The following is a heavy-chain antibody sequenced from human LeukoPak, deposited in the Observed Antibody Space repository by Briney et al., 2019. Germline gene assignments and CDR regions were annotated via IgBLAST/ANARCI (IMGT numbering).Heavy chain of an antibody. Sequence: PSETLSLTCTVSGGSISSYYWSWIRQPPGKGLEWIGYIYYRGSTNYNPSLKSRVTISVDTSKNQFSLKLRSVTAADTAVYYCARVSGYDWESFYDYWGQGTLVTVSS. V-gene: IGHV4-59*01. CDR1: GGSISSYY. CDR2: IYYRGST. J-gene: IGHJ4*02. D-gene: IGHD5-12*01. CDR3: ARVSGYDWESFYDY.